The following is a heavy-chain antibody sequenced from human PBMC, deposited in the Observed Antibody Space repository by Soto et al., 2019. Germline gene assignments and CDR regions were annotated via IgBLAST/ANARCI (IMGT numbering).Heavy chain of an antibody. Sequence: SETLSLTCTVSGGSIGSYHWSWMRQPPGKGLEWIGYVYYSGSTNYNPSPKSRVTMSVDTSKNQFSLKLRSVTAADTAVYYCARGFSSSTFDYWGQGTLVTVSS. CDR2: VYYSGST. D-gene: IGHD6-6*01. CDR1: GGSIGSYH. J-gene: IGHJ4*02. CDR3: ARGFSSSTFDY. V-gene: IGHV4-59*01.